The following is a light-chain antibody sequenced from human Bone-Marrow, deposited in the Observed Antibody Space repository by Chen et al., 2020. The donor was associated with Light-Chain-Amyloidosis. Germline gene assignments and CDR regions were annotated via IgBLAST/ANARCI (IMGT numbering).Light chain of an antibody. CDR3: TSYTSSRTRV. CDR2: DVS. CDR1: SSDVGGYAY. Sequence: QSALTHPASVSGSPGQSITISCTGSSSDVGGYAYVSWYQQHPGKAPQLIIYDVSNRPSGVSDRFSGSKSGYTASLTISGLQADDEADYYCTSYTSSRTRVFGTGTKVTVL. J-gene: IGLJ1*01. V-gene: IGLV2-14*01.